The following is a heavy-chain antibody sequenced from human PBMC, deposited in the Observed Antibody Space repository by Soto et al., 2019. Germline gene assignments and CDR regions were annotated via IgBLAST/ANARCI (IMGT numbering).Heavy chain of an antibody. CDR3: ARRRAGNPDDWFDP. V-gene: IGHV5-51*01. Sequence: GESLKISCQGSGYRFSNYLIVWVRQMPGKGLEWMGIIYPGDSETKYSPSFQGQVTISADKSINTAYLQWISLKASDTAMYYCARRRAGNPDDWFDPWGQGTPVTV. J-gene: IGHJ5*02. CDR2: IYPGDSET. D-gene: IGHD6-13*01. CDR1: GYRFSNYL.